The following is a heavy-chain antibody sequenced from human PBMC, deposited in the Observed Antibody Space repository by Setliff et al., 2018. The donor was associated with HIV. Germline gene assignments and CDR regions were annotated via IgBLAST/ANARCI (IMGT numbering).Heavy chain of an antibody. D-gene: IGHD3-9*01. CDR2: IYHSGST. Sequence: PSETLSLTCAVSGYSISSGYYWGWIRQPPGKGLEWIGNIYHSGSTYYNPSLKSRVTISVDTSKNQFSLKLSSVTAADTAVYYCPRVRSYDIWTGYYDASGPAGSEGYFDYWGQGTRGTVSS. V-gene: IGHV4-38-2*01. CDR1: GYSISSGYY. J-gene: IGHJ4*02. CDR3: PRVRSYDIWTGYYDASGPAGSEGYFDY.